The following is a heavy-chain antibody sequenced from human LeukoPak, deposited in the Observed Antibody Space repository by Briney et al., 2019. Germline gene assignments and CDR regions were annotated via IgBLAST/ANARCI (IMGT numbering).Heavy chain of an antibody. Sequence: GGSLRLSCAASGFTFDDYTMHWVRQAPGKGLEWVSLISWDGGSTYYADSVKGRFTISRDNSKNSLYLQMNSLRTEDTALYYCAKGGYYDSSGRNYMDVWGKGTTVTVSS. CDR2: ISWDGGST. J-gene: IGHJ6*03. D-gene: IGHD3-22*01. CDR1: GFTFDDYT. CDR3: AKGGYYDSSGRNYMDV. V-gene: IGHV3-43*01.